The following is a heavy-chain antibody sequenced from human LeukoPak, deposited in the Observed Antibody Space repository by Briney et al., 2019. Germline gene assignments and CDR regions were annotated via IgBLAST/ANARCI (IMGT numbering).Heavy chain of an antibody. CDR3: PRRFSYYYDSSGWGEPFDI. CDR1: GYSFTSYW. Sequence: TAGESRKISCKGSGYSFTSYWIGWVRQVPGKGLEWMGIIYPGDSDTRYSPSFQGQVTISADKSISTAYLQWSSLKASDTAMYYCPRRFSYYYDSSGWGEPFDIWGQGTMVTVSS. CDR2: IYPGDSDT. D-gene: IGHD3-22*01. V-gene: IGHV5-51*01. J-gene: IGHJ3*02.